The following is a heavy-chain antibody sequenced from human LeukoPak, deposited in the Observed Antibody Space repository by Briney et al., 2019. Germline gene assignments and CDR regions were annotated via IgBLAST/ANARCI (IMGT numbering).Heavy chain of an antibody. V-gene: IGHV3-73*01. Sequence: GGSLRLSCAASGFTFSGSAMHWVRQASGKGLEWVGRIRSKANSYATAYAASAKGRFTISRDDSKNTAYLQMNSLKTEDTAVYYCTRLDSSGWSDYWGQGTLVTVSS. CDR1: GFTFSGSA. CDR3: TRLDSSGWSDY. CDR2: IRSKANSYAT. J-gene: IGHJ4*02. D-gene: IGHD6-19*01.